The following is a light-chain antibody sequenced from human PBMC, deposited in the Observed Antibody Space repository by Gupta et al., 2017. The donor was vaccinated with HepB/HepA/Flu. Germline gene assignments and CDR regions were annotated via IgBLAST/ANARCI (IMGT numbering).Light chain of an antibody. CDR3: QQSIHTPWT. V-gene: IGKV1-39*01. CDR2: GAS. CDR1: QRINTY. Sequence: DIQMTQSPPSLSASVRDRVTITCRASQRINTYLNWYQQKPGKAPKLLIYGASSLQSGVPSRFSGSGSGTDFTLTISRLQPEDFATYYCQQSIHTPWTFGLGTKVEIK. J-gene: IGKJ1*01.